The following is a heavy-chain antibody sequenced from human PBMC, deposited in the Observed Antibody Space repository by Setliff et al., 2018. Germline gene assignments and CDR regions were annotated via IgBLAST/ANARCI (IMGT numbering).Heavy chain of an antibody. CDR2: INPSGGLT. D-gene: IGHD3-22*01. CDR1: GYTLSKYY. V-gene: IGHV1-46*01. J-gene: IGHJ4*02. Sequence: GASVKVSCKASGYTLSKYYMHWVRQAPGQGLEWMGIINPSGGLTKYAEKFQGRVTMTTYTSTSTAYMELTSLTSDDTALYYCVRGQGPRTVVAIPFDHWGQGTLVTVSS. CDR3: VRGQGPRTVVAIPFDH.